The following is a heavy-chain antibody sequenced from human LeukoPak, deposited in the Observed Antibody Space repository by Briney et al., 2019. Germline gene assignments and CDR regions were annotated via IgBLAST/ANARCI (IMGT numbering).Heavy chain of an antibody. CDR1: GFTFSNYV. D-gene: IGHD3-22*01. J-gene: IGHJ4*02. CDR3: ARDPYDSTNYYYDY. Sequence: GGSLRLSCAASGFTFSNYVMHWVRQAPGKGLEYVSSISSNGGRTYYANPVKGRFTISRDNSKNTLYLQMGSLRDEDMAVYYCARDPYDSTNYYYDYWGQGTLVTVSS. CDR2: ISSNGGRT. V-gene: IGHV3-64*01.